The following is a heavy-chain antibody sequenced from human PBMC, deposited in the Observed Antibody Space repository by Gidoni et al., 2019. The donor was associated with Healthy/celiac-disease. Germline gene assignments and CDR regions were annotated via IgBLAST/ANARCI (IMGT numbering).Heavy chain of an antibody. V-gene: IGHV3-33*01. CDR2: IWYDGSNK. CDR3: ARGRYDSSGYYFMDY. D-gene: IGHD3-22*01. CDR1: GFPFRSYG. J-gene: IGHJ4*02. Sequence: QVQLVESGGGVVQPGRSLRLSCAASGFPFRSYGMHWVRQAPGKGLEWVAVIWYDGSNKYYADSVKGRFTISRDNSKNTLYLQMNSLRAEDTAVYYCARGRYDSSGYYFMDYWGQGTLVTVSS.